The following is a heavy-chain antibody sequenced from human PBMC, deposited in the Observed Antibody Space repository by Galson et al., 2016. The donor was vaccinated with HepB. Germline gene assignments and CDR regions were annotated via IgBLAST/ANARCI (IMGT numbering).Heavy chain of an antibody. V-gene: IGHV3-53*01. CDR2: SYAAGRK. CDR3: ARDPGFRNGMNV. Sequence: SLRLSCAASGFIVSNDYMNWVRQAPGEGLEWLSVSYAAGRKYYAESVWGRFTISRDNSKNTLFLQMNNLSAEDTAVYYCARDPGFRNGMNVWGQGTTVTVSS. CDR1: GFIVSNDY. J-gene: IGHJ6*02.